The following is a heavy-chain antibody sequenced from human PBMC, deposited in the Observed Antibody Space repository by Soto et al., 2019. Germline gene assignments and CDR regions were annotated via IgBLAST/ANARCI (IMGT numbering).Heavy chain of an antibody. J-gene: IGHJ4*02. CDR2: ISWNSGSI. Sequence: GGSLRLSCAASGFTFDDYAMHWVRQAPGKGLEWVSGISWNSGSIGYADSVKGRFTISRDNAKNSLYLQMNSLRAEDTALYYCAKDIGSGSGWSWDLDYWGQGTLVTVSS. V-gene: IGHV3-9*01. CDR3: AKDIGSGSGWSWDLDY. CDR1: GFTFDDYA. D-gene: IGHD6-19*01.